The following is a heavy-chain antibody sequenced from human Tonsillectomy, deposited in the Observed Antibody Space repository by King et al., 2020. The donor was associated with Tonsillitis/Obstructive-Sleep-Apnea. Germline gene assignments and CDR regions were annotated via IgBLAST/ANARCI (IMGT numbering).Heavy chain of an antibody. CDR1: GGSFSGYY. Sequence: VQLPQWGAGLLKPSETLSLTCAVYGGSFSGYYWSWIRQPPGKGLEWIGEINHSGSTNYNPSLKSRVTISVDTSKNQFSLKLSSVTAADTAVYYCARGIRIDFWSGYYGADYYYMDVWGKGTTVTVSS. CDR2: INHSGST. J-gene: IGHJ6*03. V-gene: IGHV4-34*01. CDR3: ARGIRIDFWSGYYGADYYYMDV. D-gene: IGHD3-3*01.